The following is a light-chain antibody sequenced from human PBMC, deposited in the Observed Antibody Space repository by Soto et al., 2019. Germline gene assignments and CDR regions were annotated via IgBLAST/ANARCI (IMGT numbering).Light chain of an antibody. Sequence: IVLTQSPGTLSLSPGERATISCRASQSVSSTYLSWYQQKPGQAPRLRIYGASSRVTGIPDRFSGSASGTYFTLTVSRLEPEDFAVYYCQQYGTSPRGTFGQGTKAEIK. CDR1: QSVSSTY. V-gene: IGKV3-20*01. J-gene: IGKJ1*01. CDR3: QQYGTSPRGT. CDR2: GAS.